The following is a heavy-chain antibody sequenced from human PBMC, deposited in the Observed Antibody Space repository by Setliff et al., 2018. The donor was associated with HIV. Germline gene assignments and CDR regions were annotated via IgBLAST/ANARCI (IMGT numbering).Heavy chain of an antibody. CDR3: AKVGREYNGYDLTFDS. V-gene: IGHV3-30*02. J-gene: IGHJ4*02. CDR1: GFTFSSYV. CDR2: TWYDGRTT. Sequence: GGSLRLSCAASGFTFSSYVMHWVRQSPGKGLEWVALTWYDGRTTYYADSVKGRFTISRDNSKNTLNLQMNTLRAEDTAMYYCAKVGREYNGYDLTFDSWAQGTLVTVSS. D-gene: IGHD5-12*01.